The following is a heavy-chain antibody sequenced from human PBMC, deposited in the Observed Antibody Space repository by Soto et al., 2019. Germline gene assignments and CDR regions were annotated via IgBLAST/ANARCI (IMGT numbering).Heavy chain of an antibody. CDR2: ISYDGSDQ. D-gene: IGHD2-15*01. CDR1: GFTFSSYA. J-gene: IGHJ4*02. V-gene: IGHV3-30-3*01. CDR3: ARDGYCSGGSCYSVPVFDS. Sequence: GGSLRLSCAASGFTFSSYAMHWVRQAPGKGLEWVAAISYDGSDQYYADSVKGRFTISRDNSKNTLFLQMNSLRADDTAMYYCARDGYCSGGSCYSVPVFDSWGQGTLVTVSS.